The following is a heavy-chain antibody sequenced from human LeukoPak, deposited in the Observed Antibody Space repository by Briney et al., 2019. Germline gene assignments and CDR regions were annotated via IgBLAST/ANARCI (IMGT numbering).Heavy chain of an antibody. CDR1: GFTFSSYA. Sequence: PGGSLRLSCAASGFTFSSYAMSWVRQTPGKGLEWVSSTTGSGGSTYYADSVKGRLTISRDNPKNTLYLQMNSLRAEDTAVYYCAKGNILIVSATTFFDSWGQGSLVTVSS. J-gene: IGHJ4*02. V-gene: IGHV3-23*01. CDR3: AKGNILIVSATTFFDS. D-gene: IGHD2-8*01. CDR2: TTGSGGST.